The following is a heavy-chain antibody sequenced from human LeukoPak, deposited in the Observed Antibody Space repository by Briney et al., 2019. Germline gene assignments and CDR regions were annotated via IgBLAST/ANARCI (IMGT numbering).Heavy chain of an antibody. CDR1: GGSFSGYY. Sequence: SETLSLTCAVYGGSFSGYYWSWIRQPPGKGLEWIGEINHSGSTNYNPSLKSRVTLSVDTSKNQFSLKLSSVTAADTAVYYCARGRRYWAFDVWGQGTRSPSP. D-gene: IGHD2-8*02. V-gene: IGHV4-34*01. J-gene: IGHJ6*02. CDR3: ARGRRYWAFDV. CDR2: INHSGST.